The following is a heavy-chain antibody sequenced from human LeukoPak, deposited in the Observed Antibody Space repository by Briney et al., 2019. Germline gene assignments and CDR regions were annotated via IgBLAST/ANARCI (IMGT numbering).Heavy chain of an antibody. Sequence: QPGRSLRLSCAASGFTFSSYAMHWVRQAPGKGLEWVAVISYDGSNKYYADSVKGRFTISRDNSKNTLYLQMNSLRAEDTAVYHCARDPRAIAAAGNGIFDYWGQGNLVTVSS. V-gene: IGHV3-30-3*01. CDR2: ISYDGSNK. CDR3: ARDPRAIAAAGNGIFDY. J-gene: IGHJ4*02. D-gene: IGHD6-13*01. CDR1: GFTFSSYA.